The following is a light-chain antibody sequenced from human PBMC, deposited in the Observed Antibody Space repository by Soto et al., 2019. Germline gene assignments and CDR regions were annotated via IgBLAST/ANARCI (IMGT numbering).Light chain of an antibody. V-gene: IGLV2-14*01. Sequence: QSALTQPASVSGSPGQSITISCNGSSIDVGAYQYVSWYQQRPGKAPKLIIYEVSNRPSGASNRFSGSKSGNTASLTISGLQAEDEADYYCSSYTRSSTVIFGGGTKLTVL. CDR3: SSYTRSSTVI. CDR2: EVS. J-gene: IGLJ2*01. CDR1: SIDVGAYQY.